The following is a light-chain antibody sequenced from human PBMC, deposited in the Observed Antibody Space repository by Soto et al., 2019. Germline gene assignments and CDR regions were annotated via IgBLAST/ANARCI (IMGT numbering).Light chain of an antibody. CDR3: QHKET. CDR1: QSIGTY. Sequence: DLQMTQSPSSLSASVGDRVTITCRASQSIGTYLHWYQQKPGKAPKLLIYAASSLQSGVPSRFSGSGSGTDFTLTISSLQPDDFATYSCQHKETFGQGTKVETK. CDR2: AAS. V-gene: IGKV1-39*01. J-gene: IGKJ1*01.